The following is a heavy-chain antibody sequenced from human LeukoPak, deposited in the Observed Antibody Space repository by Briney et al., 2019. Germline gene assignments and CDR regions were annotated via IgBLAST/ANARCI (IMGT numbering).Heavy chain of an antibody. CDR1: GFTFSDYC. J-gene: IGHJ4*02. CDR2: ISSSGSTI. V-gene: IGHV3-11*04. D-gene: IGHD6-19*01. CDR3: ARVPEAVAGKGDGY. Sequence: GGSLRLSCAASGFTFSDYCMSWIRQAPGKGLEWISYISSSGSTIYYADSVKGRFTISRDNAKNSLYLQMNSLRAEDTAVYYCARVPEAVAGKGDGYWGQGTLVTVSS.